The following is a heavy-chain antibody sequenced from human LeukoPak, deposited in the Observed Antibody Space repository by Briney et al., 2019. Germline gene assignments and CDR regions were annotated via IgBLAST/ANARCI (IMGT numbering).Heavy chain of an antibody. Sequence: PGGSLRLSCAASGFTFSSYSMNWVRQAPGKGLEWVSSISSSSSYIYYADSVKGRFTISRDNAKNSLYLQMNSLRAEDTAVYYCARSWYYYGSGSPDAFDIWGQGTMVTVSS. CDR1: GFTFSSYS. V-gene: IGHV3-21*01. CDR3: ARSWYYYGSGSPDAFDI. CDR2: ISSSSSYI. J-gene: IGHJ3*02. D-gene: IGHD3-10*01.